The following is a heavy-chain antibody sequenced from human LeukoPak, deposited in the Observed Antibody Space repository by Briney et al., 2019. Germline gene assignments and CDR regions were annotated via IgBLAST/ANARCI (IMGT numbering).Heavy chain of an antibody. Sequence: PGESLRLSCAASGFTFSSYEMNWVRQAPGKGLEWVSYISSSGSTIYYADSVKGRFTITIDNSKNSQYLQMNSLRTEDTALYYCAKDLGYITSWYVYYYGMDVWGQGTTVTVSS. CDR3: AKDLGYITSWYVYYYGMDV. J-gene: IGHJ6*02. V-gene: IGHV3-48*03. D-gene: IGHD6-13*01. CDR2: ISSSGSTI. CDR1: GFTFSSYE.